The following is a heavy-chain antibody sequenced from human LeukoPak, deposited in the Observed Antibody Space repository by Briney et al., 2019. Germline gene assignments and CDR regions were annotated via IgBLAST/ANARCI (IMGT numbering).Heavy chain of an antibody. J-gene: IGHJ4*02. CDR3: ARVRSYDSSGYPDY. Sequence: SSETLSLTCTVSGGSISSYYWSWIRQPPGKGLEWIGYIYYSGSTNYNPSLKSRVTISVDTSKNQFSLKLSSVTAADTAVYYCARVRSYDSSGYPDYWGQGTLVTVSS. D-gene: IGHD3-22*01. CDR1: GGSISSYY. CDR2: IYYSGST. V-gene: IGHV4-59*01.